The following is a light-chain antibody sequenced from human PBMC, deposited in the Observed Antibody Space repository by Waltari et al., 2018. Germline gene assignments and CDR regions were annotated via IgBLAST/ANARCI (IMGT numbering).Light chain of an antibody. Sequence: QSVLTQPPSASGTPGQRVTISCSGSSSNIGSNYVYWYQQFPGAAPKLLIYRNNQWPSGVPDRFSGSKSGTSASLAISGLRSEDEADYYCAAWDDSLSGGVFGGGTKLTVL. CDR3: AAWDDSLSGGV. J-gene: IGLJ2*01. V-gene: IGLV1-47*01. CDR1: SSNIGSNY. CDR2: RNN.